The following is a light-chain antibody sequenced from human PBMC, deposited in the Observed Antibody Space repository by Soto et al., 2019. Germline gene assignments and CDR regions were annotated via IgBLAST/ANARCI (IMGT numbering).Light chain of an antibody. V-gene: IGKV3-20*01. CDR1: QSVSSSY. CDR3: QQYGSSLFT. CDR2: GAS. Sequence: EIVLTQSPGTLSLSPGERATLSCRASQSVSSSYLARYQQKPGQAPRLLIYGASSRATGIPDRFSGSGSGTDYTLTTSRLEPEDFAEYYCQQYGSSLFTFGPGNKGD. J-gene: IGKJ3*01.